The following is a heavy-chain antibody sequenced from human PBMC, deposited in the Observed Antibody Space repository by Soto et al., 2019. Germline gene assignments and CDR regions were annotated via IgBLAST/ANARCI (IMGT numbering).Heavy chain of an antibody. D-gene: IGHD6-13*01. J-gene: IGHJ4*02. CDR1: GFTFTHYS. Sequence: PGGSLRLSCAASGFTFTHYSMHWVRHSPGKGLEWVSFISSSGSTKYYADSVKGRFTISRDNAKNSLYLQMNSLRAEDTAVYYCARVEVYSSSWYGPDYWGQGTLVTVSS. CDR3: ARVEVYSSSWYGPDY. CDR2: ISSSGSTK. V-gene: IGHV3-11*01.